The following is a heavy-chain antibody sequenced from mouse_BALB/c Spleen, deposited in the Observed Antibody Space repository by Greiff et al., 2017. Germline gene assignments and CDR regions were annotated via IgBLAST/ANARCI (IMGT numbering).Heavy chain of an antibody. CDR3: ARNYYGSSYVGY. J-gene: IGHJ2*01. D-gene: IGHD1-1*01. CDR1: GYAFSSYW. CDR2: IDPANGNT. Sequence: VHVKQSGAELVRPGSSVKISCKASGYAFSSYWMNWVKQRPEQGLEWIGRIDPANGNTKYDPKFQGKATITADTSSNTAYLQLSSLTSEDTAVYYCARNYYGSSYVGYWGQGTTLTVSS. V-gene: IGHV14-1*02.